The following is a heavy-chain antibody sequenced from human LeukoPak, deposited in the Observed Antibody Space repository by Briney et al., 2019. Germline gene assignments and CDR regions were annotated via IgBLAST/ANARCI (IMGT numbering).Heavy chain of an antibody. J-gene: IGHJ6*03. D-gene: IGHD1-14*01. Sequence: GGSLRLSCAASGFTVSSNYMTWVRQAPGKGLEWVSYISSSGSTIYYADSVKGRFTISRDNAKNSLYLQMNTLRAEDTAVYYCARGSGPRQSYYYMDVWGRGTTVTVSS. CDR3: ARGSGPRQSYYYMDV. CDR1: GFTVSSNY. V-gene: IGHV3-48*01. CDR2: ISSSGSTI.